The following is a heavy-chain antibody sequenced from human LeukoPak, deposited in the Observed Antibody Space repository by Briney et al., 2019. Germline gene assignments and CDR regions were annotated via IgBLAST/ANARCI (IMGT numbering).Heavy chain of an antibody. Sequence: LRLSCAASRFTFSSYGMHWVRQPPGKGLEWVAVIWSDGSNKYYADSVKGRFTISRDNSMNTLYLQMNSLRVEDTAVYYCARGLQGVDYWGQGTLVTVSS. CDR2: IWSDGSNK. V-gene: IGHV3-33*08. CDR3: ARGLQGVDY. CDR1: RFTFSSYG. D-gene: IGHD3-16*01. J-gene: IGHJ4*02.